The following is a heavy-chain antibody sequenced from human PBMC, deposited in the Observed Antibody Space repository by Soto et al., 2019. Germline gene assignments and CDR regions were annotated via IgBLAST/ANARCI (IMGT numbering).Heavy chain of an antibody. V-gene: IGHV3-53*01. CDR1: GFTVRSNY. D-gene: IGHD6-19*01. J-gene: IGHJ4*02. CDR3: ARLSSGWYCLDY. CDR2: IYSGGST. Sequence: RLSCAASGFTVRSNYMSWVRQAPGKGLEWVSVIYSGGSTYYADSVKGRFTISRDNSKNTLYLQMNSLRAEDTAVYYCARLSSGWYCLDYSGQGTLVSVSS.